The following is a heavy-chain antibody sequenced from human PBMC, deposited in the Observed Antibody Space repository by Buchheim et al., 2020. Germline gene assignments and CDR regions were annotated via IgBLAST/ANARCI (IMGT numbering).Heavy chain of an antibody. V-gene: IGHV3-48*02. CDR2: ISSSSSTI. CDR1: GFTFSSYS. Sequence: EVQLVESGGGLVQPGGSLRLSCAASGFTFSSYSMNWVRQAPGKGLEWVSYISSSSSTIYYADAVKGRFTISRDNAKNSLYLQMNSLRDEDTAVYYCARDKTVGATSLHSFDPWGQGTL. J-gene: IGHJ5*02. CDR3: ARDKTVGATSLHSFDP. D-gene: IGHD1-26*01.